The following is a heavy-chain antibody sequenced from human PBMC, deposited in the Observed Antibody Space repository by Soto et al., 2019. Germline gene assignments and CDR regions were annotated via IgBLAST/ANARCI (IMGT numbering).Heavy chain of an antibody. V-gene: IGHV1-2*02. J-gene: IGHJ6*02. D-gene: IGHD6-6*01. Sequence: ASVKVSCKASGYTFAAYYMYWVRQAPGQGLDWMGWINPNSGGTNYAQRFQGRVTMTRDTSVSTVYMELSRLRSDDTAVYYCSRERFSSSPKLFDYYGMDVWGQGTTVTVSS. CDR3: SRERFSSSPKLFDYYGMDV. CDR1: GYTFAAYY. CDR2: INPNSGGT.